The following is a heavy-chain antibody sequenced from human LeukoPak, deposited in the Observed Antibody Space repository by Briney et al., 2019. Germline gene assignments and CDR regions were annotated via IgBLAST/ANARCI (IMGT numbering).Heavy chain of an antibody. CDR1: GYTFTNYG. J-gene: IGHJ4*02. CDR2: IGPYNGNT. Sequence: ASVKVSCKASGYTFTNYGISWVRQAPGQGLEWMGWIGPYNGNTNFAQKFQGRVTMTTDTSTSTAYTELRSLRSDDTAVYYCASHAYFYGSGSYHGYYFDYWGQGTLVTVSS. V-gene: IGHV1-18*01. D-gene: IGHD3-10*01. CDR3: ASHAYFYGSGSYHGYYFDY.